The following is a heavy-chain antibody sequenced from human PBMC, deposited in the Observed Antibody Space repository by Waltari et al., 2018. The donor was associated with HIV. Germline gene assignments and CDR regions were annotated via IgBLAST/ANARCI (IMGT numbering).Heavy chain of an antibody. J-gene: IGHJ4*02. D-gene: IGHD4-17*01. Sequence: QVQLVQSGTEVKEPGASLQVSCKASGYPVSDNDINWVRQAPGQGIEWMGWMNPKTGNTGFAQTLQGRVILTRDASMNTAYMELNNLTSGDTAVYYCARQGAGDYGDYLFDYWGQGTLLTVSS. V-gene: IGHV1-8*01. CDR1: GYPVSDND. CDR3: ARQGAGDYGDYLFDY. CDR2: MNPKTGNT.